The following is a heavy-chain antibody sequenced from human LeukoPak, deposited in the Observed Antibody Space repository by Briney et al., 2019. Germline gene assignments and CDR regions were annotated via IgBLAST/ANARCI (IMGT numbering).Heavy chain of an antibody. J-gene: IGHJ4*02. D-gene: IGHD1-26*01. CDR2: IIPIFGRA. Sequence: GASVKVSCKASGGTFSSYAINWVRQAPGQGPEWMGGIIPIFGRANYAQKFQGRVTMTTDESTSTAYMELSSLRSEDTAVYYCARVFARSGEISGSYFYYWGQGTLVTVPS. CDR1: GGTFSSYA. V-gene: IGHV1-69*05. CDR3: ARVFARSGEISGSYFYY.